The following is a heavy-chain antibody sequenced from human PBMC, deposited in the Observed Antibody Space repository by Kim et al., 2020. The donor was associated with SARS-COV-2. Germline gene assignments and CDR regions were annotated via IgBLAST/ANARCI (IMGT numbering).Heavy chain of an antibody. CDR1: GFTFSSYA. Sequence: GGSLRLSCAASGFTFSSYAMCWVRQAPGKGLEWVAFISYDGSIKYYADSVKGRFTISRDTSKNTVYLQMNSLRPGDTAVYYCARDADYGGHSEIHDDAFDIWGQGTMATVSS. D-gene: IGHD4-17*01. V-gene: IGHV3-30*04. J-gene: IGHJ3*02. CDR3: ARDADYGGHSEIHDDAFDI. CDR2: ISYDGSIK.